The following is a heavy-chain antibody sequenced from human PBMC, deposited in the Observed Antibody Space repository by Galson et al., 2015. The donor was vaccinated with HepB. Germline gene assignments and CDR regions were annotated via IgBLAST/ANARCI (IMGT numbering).Heavy chain of an antibody. V-gene: IGHV1-69*06. J-gene: IGHJ4*02. D-gene: IGHD6-13*01. CDR1: GGTFSSYA. Sequence: SVKVSCKASGGTFSSYAISWVRQAPGQGLEWMGGIIPIFGTANYAQKFQGRVTITADKSTSTAYMELSSLRSEDTAVYYCARTDRIAAAGLIDYWGQGTLVTVSS. CDR3: ARTDRIAAAGLIDY. CDR2: IIPIFGTA.